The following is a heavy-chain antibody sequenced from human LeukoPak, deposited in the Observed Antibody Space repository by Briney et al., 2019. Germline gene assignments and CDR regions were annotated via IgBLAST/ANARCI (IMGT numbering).Heavy chain of an antibody. J-gene: IGHJ4*02. CDR2: ISSSSSYI. V-gene: IGHV3-21*01. D-gene: IGHD6-19*01. CDR3: ARGGVYSSGSYYLYYFDY. CDR1: GFTFSSYS. Sequence: GSLRLSCAASGFTFSSYSMNWVRQAPGKGLEWVSSISSSSSYIYYADSVKGRFTISRDNAKNSLYLQMNSLRAEDTAVYYCARGGVYSSGSYYLYYFDYWGQGTLVTVSS.